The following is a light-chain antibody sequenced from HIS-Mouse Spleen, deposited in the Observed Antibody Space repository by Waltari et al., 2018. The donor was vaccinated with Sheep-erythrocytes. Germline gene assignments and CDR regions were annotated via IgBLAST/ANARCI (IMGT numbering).Light chain of an antibody. CDR3: SSYTSSSTWV. J-gene: IGLJ3*02. V-gene: IGLV2-14*03. CDR1: SSDVGGYNY. Sequence: QSALTQPASVSGSHGQSITISCTGTSSDVGGYNYVPGYQQHPGKAPKLIIYDVSNRPSGVSNRFSGSKSGNTASLTISGLQAEDEADYYCSSYTSSSTWVFGGGTKLTVL. CDR2: DVS.